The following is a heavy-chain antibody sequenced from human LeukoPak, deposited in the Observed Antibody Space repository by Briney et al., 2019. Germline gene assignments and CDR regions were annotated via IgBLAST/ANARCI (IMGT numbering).Heavy chain of an antibody. Sequence: SQTLSLTCTVSGDSISSGDYYWSWIRQPAGKGLEWIGRISSSGSTNYNPSLKSRVPISVDTSKNQFSLKLSSVTAADTAVYFCARGPYSYGSSGAFDIWGQGTMVTVSS. CDR3: ARGPYSYGSSGAFDI. V-gene: IGHV4-61*02. CDR2: ISSSGST. D-gene: IGHD3-22*01. J-gene: IGHJ3*02. CDR1: GDSISSGDYY.